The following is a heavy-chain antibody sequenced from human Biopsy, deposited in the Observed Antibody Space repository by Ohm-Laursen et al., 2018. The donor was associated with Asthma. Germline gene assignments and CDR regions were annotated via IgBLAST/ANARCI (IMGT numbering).Heavy chain of an antibody. CDR3: ARKAGSCISRTCYSLDF. Sequence: SSVKVSCKSLGGTFNTYVISWVRQAPGQGLEWMGGINSVFGTTTYPQKFQDRVTITADDSASTVYMELSSLRSEDTAVYYCARKAGSCISRTCYSLDFWGQGTLVTVSS. J-gene: IGHJ4*02. CDR1: GGTFNTYV. V-gene: IGHV1-69*01. D-gene: IGHD2-2*01. CDR2: INSVFGTT.